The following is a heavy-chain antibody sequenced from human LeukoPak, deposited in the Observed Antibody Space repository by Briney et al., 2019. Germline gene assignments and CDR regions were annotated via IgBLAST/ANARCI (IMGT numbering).Heavy chain of an antibody. J-gene: IGHJ3*02. CDR2: INWNGGST. CDR3: AKDLGGGEGIAVAGAYLDAFDI. Sequence: PGGSLRLSCAASGFTFDDYGMSWVRQAPGKGREWVSGINWNGGSTGYADSVKGRFTISRDNAKNSLYLQMNGLRAEDTAVYYCAKDLGGGEGIAVAGAYLDAFDIWGQGTMVTVSS. CDR1: GFTFDDYG. V-gene: IGHV3-20*04. D-gene: IGHD6-19*01.